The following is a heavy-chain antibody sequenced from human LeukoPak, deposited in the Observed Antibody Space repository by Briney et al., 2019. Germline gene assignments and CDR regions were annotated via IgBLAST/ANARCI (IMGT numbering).Heavy chain of an antibody. V-gene: IGHV4-59*01. J-gene: IGHJ4*02. D-gene: IGHD3-10*02. CDR1: GGSISSYY. CDR3: ARGVPLSFDY. CDR2: IYYSGST. Sequence: PSETLSLTCTVSGGSISSYYWRWLRQPPGKGLEGIGYIYYSGSTNYNPSLKSRVTISVDTSKNQFSLKLSSVTAADTAVYYCARGVPLSFDYWGQGTLVTVSS.